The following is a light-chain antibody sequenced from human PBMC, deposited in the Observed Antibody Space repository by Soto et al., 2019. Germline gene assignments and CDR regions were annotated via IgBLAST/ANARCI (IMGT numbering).Light chain of an antibody. CDR1: SSNIGSNT. Sequence: QSVLTQPPSTSGTPGQRVTISCSGSSSNIGSNTVNWYQQLPGTAPKLLIYRNNQRPSGVPDRFSGSKSGTSASLAISGLRSEDEADYYCAAWDGSLKGYVFATGTKVTVL. CDR2: RNN. J-gene: IGLJ1*01. CDR3: AAWDGSLKGYV. V-gene: IGLV1-44*01.